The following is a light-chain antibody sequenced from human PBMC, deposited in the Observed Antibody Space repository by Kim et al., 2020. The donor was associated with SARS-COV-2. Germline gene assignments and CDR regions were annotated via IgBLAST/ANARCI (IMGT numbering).Light chain of an antibody. CDR1: SSNIANNA. Sequence: QSVLTQPPSVSEAPRQRVTISCSGSSSNIANNAVNWYQQLPGKAPKLLIYHNDLLPSGVSDRFSDSKSGTSASLAISGLQSEDEADYYCAAWDDSLNDYVFGTGTKVTVL. CDR3: AAWDDSLNDYV. J-gene: IGLJ1*01. V-gene: IGLV1-36*01. CDR2: HND.